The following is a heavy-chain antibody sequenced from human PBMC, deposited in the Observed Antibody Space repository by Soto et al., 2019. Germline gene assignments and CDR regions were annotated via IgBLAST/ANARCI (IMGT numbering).Heavy chain of an antibody. CDR1: GFTFSSYG. D-gene: IGHD3-10*01. CDR2: ISYDGSNK. V-gene: IGHV3-30*18. CDR3: AKATYYYGSGSYYYNWFDP. J-gene: IGHJ5*02. Sequence: QVQLVESGGGVVQPGRSLRLSCAASGFTFSSYGMHWVRQAPGKGLEWVAVISYDGSNKYYADSVKGRFTISGDNSKNTLYLQMNSLRAEDTAVYYCAKATYYYGSGSYYYNWFDPWGQGTLVTVSS.